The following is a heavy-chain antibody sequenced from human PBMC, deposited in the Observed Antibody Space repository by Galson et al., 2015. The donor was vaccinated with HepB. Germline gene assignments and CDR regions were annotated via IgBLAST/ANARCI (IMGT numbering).Heavy chain of an antibody. Sequence: SLRLSCAGSGMTFSAYSMNWVRQTPGKGLEWISYINSRSDKVYYAGSVRGRFTISRNNAVEFVYLEMSNLRVEDTAVYFCARGEKRQQLIRPYFFGMDVWGPGTTVTLAP. CDR2: INSRSDKV. CDR1: GMTFSAYS. J-gene: IGHJ6*01. CDR3: ARGEKRQQLIRPYFFGMDV. D-gene: IGHD3-3*01. V-gene: IGHV3-48*04.